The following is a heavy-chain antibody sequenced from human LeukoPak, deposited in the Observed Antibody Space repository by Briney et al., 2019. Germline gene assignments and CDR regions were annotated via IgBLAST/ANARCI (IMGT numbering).Heavy chain of an antibody. V-gene: IGHV4-4*07. J-gene: IGHJ5*02. Sequence: PSETLSLTCTVSGGSISSYYWSWIRQPAGKGLEWIGRIYTSGSTNYNPSLKSRVTMSVDTSKNQFSLKLSSVTAADTAVYYCARGLRGVIPPSYNWFDPWGQGTLVTVSS. CDR1: GGSISSYY. CDR2: IYTSGST. D-gene: IGHD3-10*01. CDR3: ARGLRGVIPPSYNWFDP.